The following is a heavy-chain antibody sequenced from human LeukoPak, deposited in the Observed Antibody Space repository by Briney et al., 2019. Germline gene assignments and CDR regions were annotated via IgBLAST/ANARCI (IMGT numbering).Heavy chain of an antibody. J-gene: IGHJ4*02. CDR2: ISWNSGSI. D-gene: IGHD2-2*01. CDR1: GFTFDDYA. Sequence: GRSLRLSCAASGFTFDDYAMHWARQAPGKGLEWVSGISWNSGSIGYADSVKGRFTISRDNAKNSLYLQMNSLRAEDTALYYCAKARYCSSTSCTRSFDYWGQGTLVTVSS. V-gene: IGHV3-9*01. CDR3: AKARYCSSTSCTRSFDY.